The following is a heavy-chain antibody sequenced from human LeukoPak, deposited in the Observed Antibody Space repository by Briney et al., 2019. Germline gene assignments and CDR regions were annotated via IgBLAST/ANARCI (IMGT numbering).Heavy chain of an antibody. V-gene: IGHV5-51*01. Sequence: GESLKVSCKGSGYSFTSYWIGWVRRMPGKGLEWMGIIYPGDSDTRYSPSFEGQVTISADKYISTAYLQWSSLKASDTAMYYCARRAGDYYDSSGYDYWGQGTLVTVSS. D-gene: IGHD3-22*01. CDR3: ARRAGDYYDSSGYDY. CDR1: GYSFTSYW. J-gene: IGHJ4*02. CDR2: IYPGDSDT.